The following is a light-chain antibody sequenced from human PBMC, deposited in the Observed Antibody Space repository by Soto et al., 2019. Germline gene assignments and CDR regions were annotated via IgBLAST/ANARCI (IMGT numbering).Light chain of an antibody. CDR1: QSLSSY. CDR3: HQRSDWPPFT. V-gene: IGKV3-11*01. J-gene: IGKJ3*01. CDR2: DAS. Sequence: EIVLTQSPATLSLSPGERATLSCRASQSLSSYLAWYQQKPGQAPRLLIYDASNRAAGIPARFSGSGSGTDFTITISSLDPEDFAIYYCHQRSDWPPFTFGPGTKVDIK.